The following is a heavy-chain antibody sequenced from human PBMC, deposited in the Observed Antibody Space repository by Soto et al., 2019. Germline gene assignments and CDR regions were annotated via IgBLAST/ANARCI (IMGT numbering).Heavy chain of an antibody. CDR2: ISGTTT. Sequence: EVQLVESGGGLVQPGGSLRLSCAASGFTFRSYEMNWVRQVPGKGLEWLAYISGTTTFYADSVEGRFTISRDNAKNSLYLQMDSLRAGDTAVYFCARGWDGYFDFWGQGTLVTVAS. V-gene: IGHV3-48*03. J-gene: IGHJ4*02. CDR1: GFTFRSYE. CDR3: ARGWDGYFDF. D-gene: IGHD1-26*01.